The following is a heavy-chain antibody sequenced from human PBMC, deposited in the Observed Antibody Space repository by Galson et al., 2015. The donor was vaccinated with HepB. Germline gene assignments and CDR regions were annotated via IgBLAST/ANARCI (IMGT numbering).Heavy chain of an antibody. CDR2: ISCSGNYI. J-gene: IGHJ4*02. D-gene: IGHD7-27*01. CDR1: GFTFSSYS. Sequence: SLRLSCAASGFTFSSYSMNWVRQAPGKGLEWVASISCSGNYIYYADSVKGRFTISRDDAQNSLYLQMNSLRAEDTAVYYCVRDPPLGTPRDYWGQGTLVTVSS. V-gene: IGHV3-21*01. CDR3: VRDPPLGTPRDY.